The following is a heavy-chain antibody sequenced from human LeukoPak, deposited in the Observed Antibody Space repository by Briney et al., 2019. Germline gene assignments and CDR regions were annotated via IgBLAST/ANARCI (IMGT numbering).Heavy chain of an antibody. D-gene: IGHD3-3*01. CDR1: GGTFSSYA. V-gene: IGHV1-69*01. CDR3: ATHYDFWSGYRYYFDY. J-gene: IGHJ4*02. Sequence: ASAKVSCKASGGTFSSYAISWVRQAPGQGLEWMGGIIPIFGTANYAQKFQGRVTITADESTSTAYMELSSLRSEDTAVYYCATHYDFWSGYRYYFDYWGQGTLVTVSS. CDR2: IIPIFGTA.